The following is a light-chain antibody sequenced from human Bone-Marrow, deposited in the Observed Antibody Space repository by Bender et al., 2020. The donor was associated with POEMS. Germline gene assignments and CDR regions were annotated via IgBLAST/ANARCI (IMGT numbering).Light chain of an antibody. CDR1: SSDVGAFNY. CDR2: DVS. CDR3: SSYTSSSTWM. V-gene: IGLV2-14*03. J-gene: IGLJ3*02. Sequence: QSALTQPPSVSGSPGQSITISCTGTSSDVGAFNYVPWYHQHPGEAPKLMIYDVSHRPSGVSDRFSGSKSGNTASLTISGLQAEDEADYYCSSYTSSSTWMFGGGTRLTVL.